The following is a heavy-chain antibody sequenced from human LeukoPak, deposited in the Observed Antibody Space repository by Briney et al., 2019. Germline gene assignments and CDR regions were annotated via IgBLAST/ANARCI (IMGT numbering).Heavy chain of an antibody. CDR1: EFSFSMTW. J-gene: IGHJ4*02. V-gene: IGHV3-74*03. Sequence: GGPLRLSCAASEFSFSMTWMHWVRQPPGQGLVWVARITSDGTSTSYAESVKGRFTISRDNAKNTLYLQMNSLRAEDTAVYYCARDWYHAIDYWGQGTLVTVSS. D-gene: IGHD2-2*01. CDR3: ARDWYHAIDY. CDR2: ITSDGTST.